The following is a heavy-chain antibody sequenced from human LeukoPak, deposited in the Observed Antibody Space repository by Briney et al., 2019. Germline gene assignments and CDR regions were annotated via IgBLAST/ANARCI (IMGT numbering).Heavy chain of an antibody. D-gene: IGHD3-22*01. CDR3: ARNLGYDGTGPFDF. V-gene: IGHV3-33*01. CDR2: IWYDGSNK. J-gene: IGHJ4*02. CDR1: GFTFSSYG. Sequence: GGSLRLSCAASGFTFSSYGIHWVRRAPGKGLEWVAVIWYDGSNKYYADSMKGRFTISRDNSKNTLYLQMNSLRAEDTAVYYCARNLGYDGTGPFDFWGQGTLVTVSS.